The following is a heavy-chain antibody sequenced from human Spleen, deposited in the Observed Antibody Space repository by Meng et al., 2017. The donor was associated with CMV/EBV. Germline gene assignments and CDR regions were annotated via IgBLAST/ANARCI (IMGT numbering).Heavy chain of an antibody. CDR2: IRYNGTKK. V-gene: IGHV3-30*02. J-gene: IGHJ5*02. Sequence: GGSLRLSCAASGFTFSSYGFHWVRQAPGKGLEWVAFIRYNGTKKDYTDSVKGRFTISRDNSKNTLYLQMNSLRSDDTAVYFCARDYCSINGCYGWFDPWGQGTLVTVSS. CDR3: ARDYCSINGCYGWFDP. D-gene: IGHD2-2*01. CDR1: GFTFSSYG.